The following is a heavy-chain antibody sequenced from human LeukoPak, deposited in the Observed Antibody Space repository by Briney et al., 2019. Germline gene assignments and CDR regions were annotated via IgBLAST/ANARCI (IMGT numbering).Heavy chain of an antibody. CDR3: ASLGSHFDY. Sequence: SGGSLRLSCAASGFTFSTYNMNWVRQAPGKGLVWVSRNIDGNSPIYAEAVKGRFTISRDNAKNTLYLQMNSLRAEDTSVYYCASLGSHFDYWGQGTLVTVSS. CDR1: GFTFSTYN. V-gene: IGHV3-74*01. D-gene: IGHD1-26*01. J-gene: IGHJ4*02. CDR2: NIDGNSP.